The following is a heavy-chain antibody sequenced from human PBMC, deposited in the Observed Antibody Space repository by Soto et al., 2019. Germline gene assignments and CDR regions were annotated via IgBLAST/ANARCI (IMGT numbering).Heavy chain of an antibody. Sequence: QAQLVESGGGVVQPGRSLRLSCAASGFTFSSYGMHWVRQGPGTGLEWVAVISYDGGLQHYADSVKGRFTISRDNSKTMVLLQMNSLRAEDTAVYYCVSDRGYGHASVPYSWGQGTLVSVSS. CDR1: GFTFSSYG. J-gene: IGHJ4*02. V-gene: IGHV3-30*03. CDR3: VSDRGYGHASVPYS. CDR2: ISYDGGLQ. D-gene: IGHD5-18*01.